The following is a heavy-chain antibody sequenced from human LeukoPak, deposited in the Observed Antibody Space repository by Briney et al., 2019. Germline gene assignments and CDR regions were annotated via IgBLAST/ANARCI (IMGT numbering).Heavy chain of an antibody. D-gene: IGHD4-17*01. CDR2: ISSSSSTI. V-gene: IGHV3-48*01. CDR1: GFTFGDYA. J-gene: IGHJ6*03. CDR3: AREDDYGDYAGWSNQYYYYMDV. Sequence: GGSLRLSCTVSGFTFGDYALNWVRQAPGKGLEWVSYISSSSSTIYYADSVKGRFTISRDNAKNSLYLQMNSLRAEDTAAYYCAREDDYGDYAGWSNQYYYYMDVWGKGTTVTVSS.